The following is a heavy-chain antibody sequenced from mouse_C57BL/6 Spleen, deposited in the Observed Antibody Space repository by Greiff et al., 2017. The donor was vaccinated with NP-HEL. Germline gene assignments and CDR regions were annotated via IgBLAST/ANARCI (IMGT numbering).Heavy chain of an antibody. D-gene: IGHD6-1*01. CDR1: GYTFTSYW. Sequence: VQLQQPGAELVKPGASVKMSCKASGYTFTSYWITWVKQRPGQGLEWIGDIYPGSGSTNYNEKFKSKATLTVDTSSSTAYMQLSSLTSEDSAVYYCARPLSWGHYAMYYWGQGTSVTVSS. CDR2: IYPGSGST. CDR3: ARPLSWGHYAMYY. J-gene: IGHJ4*01. V-gene: IGHV1-55*01.